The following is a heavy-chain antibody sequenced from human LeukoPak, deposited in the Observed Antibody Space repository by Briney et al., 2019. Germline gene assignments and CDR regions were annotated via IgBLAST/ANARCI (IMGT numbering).Heavy chain of an antibody. CDR2: ISGSGGST. D-gene: IGHD4-11*01. CDR3: AREDYGNYFFDY. Sequence: PGGSLRLSCAASGFTFSSYAMSWVRQAPGKGLEWVSAISGSGGSTYYADSVKGRFTISRDNSKKTVYLQVNSLRAEDTALYSCAREDYGNYFFDYWGQGTLVTVSS. CDR1: GFTFSSYA. J-gene: IGHJ4*02. V-gene: IGHV3-23*01.